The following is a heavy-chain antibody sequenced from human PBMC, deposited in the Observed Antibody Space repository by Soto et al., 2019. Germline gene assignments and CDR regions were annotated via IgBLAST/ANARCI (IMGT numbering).Heavy chain of an antibody. J-gene: IGHJ6*02. CDR2: IWYDGSNK. D-gene: IGHD5-18*01. CDR1: GFTFSSYG. V-gene: IGHV3-33*01. Sequence: QVQLVESGGGVVQPGRSLRLSCAASGFTFSSYGMHWVRQAPGKGLEWVAVIWYDGSNKYYADSVKGRFTISRDNSKNTLYLQMNSLRAEDTAVYYCARDSSGYSYGLYYYYGMDVWGQGTTVTVSS. CDR3: ARDSSGYSYGLYYYYGMDV.